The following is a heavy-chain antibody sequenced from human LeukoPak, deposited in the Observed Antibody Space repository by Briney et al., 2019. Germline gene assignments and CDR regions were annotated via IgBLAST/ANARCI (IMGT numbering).Heavy chain of an antibody. CDR1: GFTFSSYA. CDR3: AKDGVAPGSSGDFFDS. J-gene: IGHJ4*02. Sequence: GGSLRLSCAASGFTFSSYAMSWVRQAPGKGLEWVSTITRGGETTYHAESVMGRFTMSRDNSRNTLYLQMNTLRVEDTALYYCAKDGVAPGSSGDFFDSWGQGTLVTVSS. V-gene: IGHV3-23*01. CDR2: ITRGGETT. D-gene: IGHD3-10*01.